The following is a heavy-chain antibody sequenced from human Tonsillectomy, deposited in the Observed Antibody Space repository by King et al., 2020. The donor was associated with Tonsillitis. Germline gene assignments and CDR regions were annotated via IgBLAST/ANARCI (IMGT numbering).Heavy chain of an antibody. V-gene: IGHV1-24*01. Sequence: QLVQSGAEVKKPGASVKVSCKVSGYTLTEVSMHWVRQAPGKGLEWMGSFDTEDGETIYAQKFQGKVTMTEDTSTDTAYMELSSTRFEDTAIYYCATNSAAVGGDYFDHWGQGTLVSVSS. D-gene: IGHD6-25*01. CDR3: ATNSAAVGGDYFDH. CDR1: GYTLTEVS. J-gene: IGHJ4*02. CDR2: FDTEDGET.